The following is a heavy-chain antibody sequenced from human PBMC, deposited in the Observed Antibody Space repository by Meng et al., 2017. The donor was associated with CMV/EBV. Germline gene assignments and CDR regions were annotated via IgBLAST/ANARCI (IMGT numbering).Heavy chain of an antibody. CDR3: ARGRTSVTTN. V-gene: IGHV3-7*01. J-gene: IGHJ4*02. D-gene: IGHD4-17*01. Sequence: GGSLRLSCAASGFTFSSYGMHWVRQAPGKGLEWVANINQYGSDTNYVDSVKGRFIVSRDNAQSLVYLQMNSLRADDAAVYFCARGRTSVTTNWGQGTLVTVSS. CDR2: INQYGSDT. CDR1: GFTFSSYG.